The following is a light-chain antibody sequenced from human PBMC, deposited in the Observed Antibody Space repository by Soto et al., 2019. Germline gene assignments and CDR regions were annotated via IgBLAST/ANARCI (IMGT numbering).Light chain of an antibody. CDR3: QQYNDWPQT. CDR1: QSVSTY. CDR2: GAS. Sequence: EIVMTQSPATLSVSPGERATLSCRASQSVSTYLAWYQQNPGQTPRLLIYGASNRATGIPARFSGSGSGTEFTLTISSLQSEDFAVYYCQQYNDWPQTLGQGTKVEIK. V-gene: IGKV3-15*01. J-gene: IGKJ1*01.